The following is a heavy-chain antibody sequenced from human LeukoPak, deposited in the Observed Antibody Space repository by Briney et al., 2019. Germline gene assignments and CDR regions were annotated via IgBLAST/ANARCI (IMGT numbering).Heavy chain of an antibody. V-gene: IGHV3-30*18. CDR1: GFTFSSYG. Sequence: GRSLRLSCAASGFTFSSYGMHWVRQAPGKGLEWVAVISYDGSNKYYADSVKGRFTISRDNSKNTLYLQMNSLRAEDTAVYYCAKDWAAAGTENFDYWGQGTLVTVSS. CDR3: AKDWAAAGTENFDY. J-gene: IGHJ4*02. CDR2: ISYDGSNK. D-gene: IGHD6-13*01.